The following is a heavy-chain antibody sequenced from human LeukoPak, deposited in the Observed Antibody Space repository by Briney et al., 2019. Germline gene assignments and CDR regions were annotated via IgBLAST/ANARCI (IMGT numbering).Heavy chain of an antibody. Sequence: PSQTLSLTCTVSGGSISSGGYYWSWIRQHPGKGLEWIGYIYYSGSTYYNPSLKSRVTISVDTSKNQFSLKLSSVTAADTAVYYCARVQLERRELDYWGQGTLVTVSS. D-gene: IGHD1-1*01. CDR1: GGSISSGGYY. V-gene: IGHV4-31*03. J-gene: IGHJ4*02. CDR3: ARVQLERRELDY. CDR2: IYYSGST.